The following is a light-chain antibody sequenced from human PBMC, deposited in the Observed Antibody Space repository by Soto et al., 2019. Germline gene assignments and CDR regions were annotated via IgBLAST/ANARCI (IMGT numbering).Light chain of an antibody. CDR1: DIGSKS. CDR3: QAWHSSSDL. CDR2: DDG. J-gene: IGLJ2*01. V-gene: IGLV3-21*02. Sequence: SYELTQPPSVSVAPGQTARITCGGNDIGSKSVHWYQQKPGQAPVLVVYDDGDRPSGIPERFSGSNSGNTATLTISRVEAGDEADYYCQAWHSSSDLFGGGTKLTVL.